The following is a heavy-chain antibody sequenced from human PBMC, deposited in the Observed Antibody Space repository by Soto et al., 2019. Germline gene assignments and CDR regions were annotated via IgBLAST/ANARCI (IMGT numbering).Heavy chain of an antibody. CDR3: AKDPRDGYHFGYFDY. Sequence: EVQLLESGGGLVQPGGSLRLSCAVSGFTFSTYAMSWVRQAPGKGLEWVSVISGSGGRTWYGDSVKGRFTIYRDNPKNTLYLQINSLRAEDTAVYYCAKDPRDGYHFGYFDYWGQGTLGTVSS. CDR1: GFTFSTYA. CDR2: ISGSGGRT. V-gene: IGHV3-23*01. D-gene: IGHD2-21*01. J-gene: IGHJ4*02.